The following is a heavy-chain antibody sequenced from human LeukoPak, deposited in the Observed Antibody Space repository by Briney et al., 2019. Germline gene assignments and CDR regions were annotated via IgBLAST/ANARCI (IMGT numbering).Heavy chain of an antibody. CDR1: GFTFSSYA. CDR2: ISGSGGST. CDR3: ARVVGYCSSTSCYEAFDI. V-gene: IGHV3-23*01. Sequence: GGSLRLSCAASGFTFSSYAMSWVRQAPGKGLEWVSAISGSGGSTYYADSVKGRFTISRDNSKNTLYLQMNSLRAKDTAVYYCARVVGYCSSTSCYEAFDIWGQGTMVTVSS. J-gene: IGHJ3*02. D-gene: IGHD2-2*01.